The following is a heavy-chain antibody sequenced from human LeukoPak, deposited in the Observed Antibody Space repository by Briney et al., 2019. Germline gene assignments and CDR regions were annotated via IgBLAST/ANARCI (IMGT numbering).Heavy chain of an antibody. V-gene: IGHV4-31*03. CDR1: GGSISSGGYY. Sequence: PSETLSLTCTVSGGSISSGGYYWSWIRQHPGKGLEWIGYIYYSGSTYYNPSLKSRVTILVDTSKNQFCLQLSSVTAADTAVYYCASQRITGTTGSTLDYWGQGTLVTVSS. CDR2: IYYSGST. J-gene: IGHJ4*02. CDR3: ASQRITGTTGSTLDY. D-gene: IGHD1-7*01.